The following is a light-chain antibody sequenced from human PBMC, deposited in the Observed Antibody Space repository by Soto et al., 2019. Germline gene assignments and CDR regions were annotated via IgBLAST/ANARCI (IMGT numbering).Light chain of an antibody. CDR2: DAS. CDR3: QQYGSSPPWT. V-gene: IGKV3D-20*01. Sequence: EIVLTQSPNTLSLSPGERATLSCRASQSVSRSYLAWYQQKPGLAPRLLIYDASSRATGIPDRFSGSGSGTDFTLTISRLEPEDFAVYYCQQYGSSPPWTFGQGTKVDIK. J-gene: IGKJ1*01. CDR1: QSVSRSY.